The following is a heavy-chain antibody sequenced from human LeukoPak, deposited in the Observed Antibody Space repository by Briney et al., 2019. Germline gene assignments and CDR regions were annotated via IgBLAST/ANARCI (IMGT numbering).Heavy chain of an antibody. V-gene: IGHV4-61*02. CDR3: ARVCLAARPAFDI. CDR2: IYTSGST. J-gene: IGHJ3*02. D-gene: IGHD6-6*01. Sequence: PSETLSLTCTVSGGSISSGSYYWSWIRQPAGKGLEWFGRIYTSGSTNYNPSLKSRVTISVDTSKNQFSLKLSSVTAADTAVYYCARVCLAARPAFDIWGQGTMVTVSS. CDR1: GGSISSGSYY.